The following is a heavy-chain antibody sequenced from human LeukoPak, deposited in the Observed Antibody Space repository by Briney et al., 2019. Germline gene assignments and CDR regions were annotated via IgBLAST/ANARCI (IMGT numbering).Heavy chain of an antibody. CDR2: IYHSGRT. CDR3: ARANRVSLYYFDY. CDR1: GYSISSGYY. J-gene: IGHJ4*02. Sequence: SETLSLTCTVSGYSISSGYYWGWIRQPPGKGLEWIGSIYHSGRTFYNPSLKSRVTISVDTSKNQFSLKLTSVTAADTAVYYCARANRVSLYYFDYWGQGTLVTVSS. D-gene: IGHD5/OR15-5a*01. V-gene: IGHV4-38-2*02.